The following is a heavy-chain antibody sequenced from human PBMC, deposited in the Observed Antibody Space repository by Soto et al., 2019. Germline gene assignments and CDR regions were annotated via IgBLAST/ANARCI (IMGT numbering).Heavy chain of an antibody. CDR2: IGTAGDT. CDR1: GFTFSSYD. CDR3: ARDQPGNDVNAFDI. D-gene: IGHD1-1*01. Sequence: GGSLRLSCAASGFTFSSYDMHWVRQATGKGLEWVSAIGTAGDTYYPGSVKGRFTISRENAKNSLYLQMNSLRAGDTAVYYCARDQPGNDVNAFDIWGQGTMVTVSS. V-gene: IGHV3-13*01. J-gene: IGHJ3*02.